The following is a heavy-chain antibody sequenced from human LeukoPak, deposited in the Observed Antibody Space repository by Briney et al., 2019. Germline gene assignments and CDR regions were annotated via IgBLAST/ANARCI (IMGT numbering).Heavy chain of an antibody. Sequence: SETLSLTCTVSGGSISSSSYYWGWIRQPPGKGLEWIGSIYYSGSTYYNPSLKSRVTISVDTSKNQFSLKLSSVTAADTAVYYCARDGGELLPGHYWGQGTLVTVSS. D-gene: IGHD1-26*01. CDR1: GGSISSSSYY. CDR3: ARDGGELLPGHY. CDR2: IYYSGST. J-gene: IGHJ4*02. V-gene: IGHV4-39*07.